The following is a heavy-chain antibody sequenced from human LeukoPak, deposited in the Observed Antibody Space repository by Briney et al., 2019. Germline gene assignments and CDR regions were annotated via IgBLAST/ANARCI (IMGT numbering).Heavy chain of an antibody. CDR3: ARVSGRMSGYDSGFDD. CDR1: GVSLSTSGMF. D-gene: IGHD5-12*01. V-gene: IGHV2-70*01. CDR2: FNWDDDK. J-gene: IGHJ4*02. Sequence: SGPPLVNPTKILTLPCTFSGVSLSTSGMFVNWIRQPPGKALEWLALFNWDDDKYYSTSLKTRLTISKDTSKNQVVLTMTNMDPVDTATYYCARVSGRMSGYDSGFDDWGQGTLVTVSS.